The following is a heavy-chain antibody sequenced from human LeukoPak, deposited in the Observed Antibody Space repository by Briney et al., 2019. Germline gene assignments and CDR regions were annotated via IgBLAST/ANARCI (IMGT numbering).Heavy chain of an antibody. CDR1: GWILTGYY. Sequence: ASVKVSCKACGWILTGYYMHWVRQAPGQGLEWMGWINPNSGGTNYAQKFQGRVTMTRDTSISTAYMELSRLRSDDTAVYYCARGDLLRFLEWSYFDYWGQGTLVTVSS. D-gene: IGHD3-3*01. V-gene: IGHV1-2*02. CDR2: INPNSGGT. CDR3: ARGDLLRFLEWSYFDY. J-gene: IGHJ4*02.